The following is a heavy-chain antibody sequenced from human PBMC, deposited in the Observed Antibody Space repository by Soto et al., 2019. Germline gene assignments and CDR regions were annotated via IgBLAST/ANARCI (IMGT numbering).Heavy chain of an antibody. D-gene: IGHD2-2*01. V-gene: IGHV4-31*03. J-gene: IGHJ4*02. CDR3: AREKLVVVPAARASEARYFDY. Sequence: TLSLTCTVSGGSISSGGYYWSWIRQHPGKGLEWIGYIYYSGSTYYNPSLKSRVTISVDTSKNQFSLKLSSVTAADTAVYYCAREKLVVVPAARASEARYFDYWGQGTLVTVSS. CDR1: GGSISSGGYY. CDR2: IYYSGST.